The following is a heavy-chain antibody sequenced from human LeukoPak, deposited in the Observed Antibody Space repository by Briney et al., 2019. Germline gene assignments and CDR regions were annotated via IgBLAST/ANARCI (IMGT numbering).Heavy chain of an antibody. V-gene: IGHV1-18*01. CDR2: ISAYNGNT. CDR3: ARGSYQLPLEVYYYGMDV. D-gene: IGHD2-2*01. Sequence: ASVKVSCKASGYTFTSYGISWVRQAPGQGLEWMGWISAYNGNTNYAQKFQGRVTITADESTSTAYMELSSLRSEDTAVYYCARGSYQLPLEVYYYGMDVWGKGTTVTVSS. CDR1: GYTFTSYG. J-gene: IGHJ6*04.